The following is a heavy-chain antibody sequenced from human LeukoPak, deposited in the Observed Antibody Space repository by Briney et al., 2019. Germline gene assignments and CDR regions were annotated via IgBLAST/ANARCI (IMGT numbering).Heavy chain of an antibody. D-gene: IGHD6-19*01. Sequence: ASVKVSCKASGGTFISYTISWVRQAPGQGLEWMGRIILILGIANYAQKFQGRVTITADKSTSTAYMELSSLRSEDTAVYYCAKEGVMYGSGWFNSWGQGTLVTVSS. V-gene: IGHV1-69*04. J-gene: IGHJ5*01. CDR2: IILILGIA. CDR1: GGTFISYT. CDR3: AKEGVMYGSGWFNS.